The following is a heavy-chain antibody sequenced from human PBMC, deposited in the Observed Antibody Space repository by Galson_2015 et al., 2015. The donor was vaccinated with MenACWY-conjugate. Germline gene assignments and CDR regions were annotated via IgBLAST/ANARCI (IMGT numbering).Heavy chain of an antibody. CDR2: VSATGSKI. V-gene: IGHV3-23*01. D-gene: IGHD3-3*01. CDR3: AKRISGVVISTFDY. J-gene: IGHJ4*02. Sequence: SLRLSCATSGFTFSSYAMTWARQAPGKGLEWVSSVSATGSKIYYADSVKGRFTISRDNSKNTLYLQMNSLRAEDTAVYYCAKRISGVVISTFDYWGQGTLVTVSS. CDR1: GFTFSSYA.